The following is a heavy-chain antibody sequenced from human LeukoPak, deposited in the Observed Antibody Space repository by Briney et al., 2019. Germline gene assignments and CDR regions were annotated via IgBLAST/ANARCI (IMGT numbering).Heavy chain of an antibody. V-gene: IGHV3-23*01. CDR1: GFTFSSYA. CDR2: ISGSGGST. Sequence: PGGSLRLSCAASGFTFSSYAMSWVRQAPGKGLEWVSAISGSGGSTYYADSVKGRFTISRDNFENMVYLQMNSLRAADTAVYYCAKKRSEDGTSSPGYLDVWGQGTTVTVSS. D-gene: IGHD1-1*01. CDR3: AKKRSEDGTSSPGYLDV. J-gene: IGHJ6*02.